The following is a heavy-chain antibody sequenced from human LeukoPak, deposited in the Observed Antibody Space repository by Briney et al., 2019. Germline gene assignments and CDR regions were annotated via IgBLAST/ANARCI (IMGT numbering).Heavy chain of an antibody. Sequence: GASVKVSCKVSGYTLTELSMHWVRQAPGKGLEWMGGFDPEDGETIYAQKFQGRVTMTEDTSTDTAYMELSSLRSEDTAVYYCATVLYGSGPYYMDVWGKGTTVTVSS. CDR2: FDPEDGET. J-gene: IGHJ6*03. D-gene: IGHD3-10*01. CDR1: GYTLTELS. CDR3: ATVLYGSGPYYMDV. V-gene: IGHV1-24*01.